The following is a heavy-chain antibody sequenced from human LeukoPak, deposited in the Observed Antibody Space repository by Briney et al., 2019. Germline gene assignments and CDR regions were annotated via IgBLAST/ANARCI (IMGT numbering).Heavy chain of an antibody. CDR1: GFTFSSYE. CDR2: ISSSGSTI. V-gene: IGHV3-48*03. J-gene: IGHJ4*02. D-gene: IGHD3-10*01. CDR3: ARVFWFGEQYPAGDY. Sequence: QPGGSLRLSCAASGFTFSSYEMNWVRQAPGKGLEWVSYISSSGSTIYYADSVKGRFTISRDNAKNSLYLQMNSLRAEDTAVYYCARVFWFGEQYPAGDYWGQGTLVTVSS.